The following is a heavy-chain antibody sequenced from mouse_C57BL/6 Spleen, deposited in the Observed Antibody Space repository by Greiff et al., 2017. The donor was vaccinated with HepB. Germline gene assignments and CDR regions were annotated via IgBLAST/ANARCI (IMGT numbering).Heavy chain of an antibody. CDR3: TRDRNYSNYLYFDY. CDR1: GFTFSSYA. V-gene: IGHV5-9-1*02. CDR2: ISSGGDYI. Sequence: EVKLVESGEGLVKPGGSLKLSCAASGFTFSSYAMSWVRQTPEKRLEWVAYISSGGDYIYYADTVKGRFTISRDNARNTLYLQMSSLKSEDTAMYYCTRDRNYSNYLYFDYWGQGTTLTVSS. J-gene: IGHJ2*01. D-gene: IGHD2-5*01.